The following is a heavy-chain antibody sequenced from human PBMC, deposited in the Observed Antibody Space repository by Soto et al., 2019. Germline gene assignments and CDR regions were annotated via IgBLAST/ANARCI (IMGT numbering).Heavy chain of an antibody. D-gene: IGHD1-1*01. CDR3: ARDKDRLQLGGNYYYILDV. J-gene: IGHJ6*02. Sequence: QVHLVQSGAEVKKPGSSVKVSCKTSGGTFSTSAMSWVRQAPGQGLEWVGGIMPVFPTPDYAQNFQGRVTITADDSTTTAYLELTSLRADDTAVYYCARDKDRLQLGGNYYYILDVWGQGTAITVSS. CDR2: IMPVFPTP. CDR1: GGTFSTSA. V-gene: IGHV1-69*12.